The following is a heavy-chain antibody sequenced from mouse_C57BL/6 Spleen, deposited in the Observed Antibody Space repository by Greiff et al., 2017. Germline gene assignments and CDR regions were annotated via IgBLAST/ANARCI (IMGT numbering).Heavy chain of an antibody. CDR2: ISSGSSTI. CDR3: ARDYYSKGAWFAY. Sequence: EVNLMESGGGLVKPGGSLKLSCAASGFTFSDYGMHWVRQAPEKGLEWVAYISSGSSTIYYADTVKGRFTISRDNAKNTLCLRMTSLRSEDTAMYYCARDYYSKGAWFAYWGQGTLVTVSA. V-gene: IGHV5-17*01. D-gene: IGHD2-5*01. CDR1: GFTFSDYG. J-gene: IGHJ3*01.